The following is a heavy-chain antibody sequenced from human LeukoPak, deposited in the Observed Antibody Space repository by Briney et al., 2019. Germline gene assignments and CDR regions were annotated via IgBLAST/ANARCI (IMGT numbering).Heavy chain of an antibody. D-gene: IGHD3-10*01. J-gene: IGHJ5*02. CDR2: ISSISSYT. V-gene: IGHV3-11*06. Sequence: GGSLRLSCAASGFTFSDYYMSWIRQAPGKGLEWVSYISSISSYTNYADSVKGRFTISRDNAKNSLYLQMNSLRAEDTAVYYCARERKYGSGSPWFDPWGQGTLVTVSS. CDR1: GFTFSDYY. CDR3: ARERKYGSGSPWFDP.